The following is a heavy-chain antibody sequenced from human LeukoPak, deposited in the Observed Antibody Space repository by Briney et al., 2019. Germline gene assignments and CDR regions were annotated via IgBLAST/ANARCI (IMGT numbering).Heavy chain of an antibody. CDR3: ARGPAIEMATISGEIFDY. V-gene: IGHV4-34*01. CDR2: INHSGSA. CDR1: GGSFSGYY. J-gene: IGHJ4*02. Sequence: SETLSLTCAVYGGSFSGYYWSWIRQPPGKGLEWIGEINHSGSANYNPSLKSRVTMSVDTSKNQFSLKLSSVTAADTAVYYCARGPAIEMATISGEIFDYWGQGTLVTVSS. D-gene: IGHD5-24*01.